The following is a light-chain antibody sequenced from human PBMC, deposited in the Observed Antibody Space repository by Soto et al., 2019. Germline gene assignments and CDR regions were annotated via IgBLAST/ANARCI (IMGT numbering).Light chain of an antibody. CDR3: SSYTSSSTLVV. CDR2: EVS. J-gene: IGLJ2*01. CDR1: SSDVGGYNY. Sequence: QSALTQPASVSGSPGQSITISCTGTSSDVGGYNYVSWYQQHPGKAPKLMIYEVSNWPSGVSNRFSGSKSGNTASLTISGLQAEDEAGYYCSSYTSSSTLVVFGGGTKLTVL. V-gene: IGLV2-14*01.